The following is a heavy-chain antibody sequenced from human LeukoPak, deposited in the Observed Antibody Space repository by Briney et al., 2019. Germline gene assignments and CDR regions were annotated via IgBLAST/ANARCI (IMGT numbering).Heavy chain of an antibody. CDR2: ISGSGGST. CDR3: AKYMLDPYCGGDCYSGVDY. J-gene: IGHJ4*02. CDR1: GFTFSSYA. Sequence: GGSLRLSCAASGFTFSSYAMSWVRQAPGKGLEWVSAISGSGGSTYYADSVKGRFTISRDNSKNTLYLQMNSLRAEDTAVYYCAKYMLDPYCGGDCYSGVDYWGQGTLVTVSS. V-gene: IGHV3-23*01. D-gene: IGHD2-21*01.